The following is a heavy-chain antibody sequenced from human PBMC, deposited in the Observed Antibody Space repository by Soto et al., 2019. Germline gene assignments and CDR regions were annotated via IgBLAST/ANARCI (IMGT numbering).Heavy chain of an antibody. D-gene: IGHD2-15*01. CDR3: ARRESIVVVVARPELGHAFDI. V-gene: IGHV4-39*01. Sequence: ASETLSLTCTVSGGSISSSSYYWGWIRQPPGKGLEWIGSIYYSGSTYYNPSLKSRVTISVDTSKNQFSLKLSSVTAADTAVYYCARRESIVVVVARPELGHAFDIWGQGTMGTVSS. J-gene: IGHJ3*02. CDR2: IYYSGST. CDR1: GGSISSSSYY.